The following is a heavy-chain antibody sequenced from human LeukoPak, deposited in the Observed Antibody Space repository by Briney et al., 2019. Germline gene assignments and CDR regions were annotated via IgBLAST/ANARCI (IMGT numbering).Heavy chain of an antibody. J-gene: IGHJ5*02. V-gene: IGHV4-34*01. D-gene: IGHD6-19*01. CDR1: GASFSYDY. Sequence: SETLSLTCAVYGASFSYDYWSWIRQAPGKGLEWIGEINHSGSITYNPSLKSRVTISAEKSKSQFSLKLSSVTAADTAVYYCARTIAVAGIGENWFDPWGQGTLVTVSS. CDR3: ARTIAVAGIGENWFDP. CDR2: INHSGSI.